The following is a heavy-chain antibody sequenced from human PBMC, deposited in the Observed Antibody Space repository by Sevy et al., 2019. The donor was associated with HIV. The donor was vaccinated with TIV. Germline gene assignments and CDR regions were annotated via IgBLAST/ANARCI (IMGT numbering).Heavy chain of an antibody. Sequence: SETLSLTCAVSDGSTSSSNWWSWVRQPPGKGLEWIGEIYHSGSTNRNPSLKRRVTISIDKSKNQFSLKLSSVTAADTAVYFCARLAGGVDSGFQHWGQGTLVTVSS. CDR2: IYHSGST. CDR3: ARLAGGVDSGFQH. V-gene: IGHV4-4*02. J-gene: IGHJ1*01. CDR1: DGSTSSSNW. D-gene: IGHD3-16*01.